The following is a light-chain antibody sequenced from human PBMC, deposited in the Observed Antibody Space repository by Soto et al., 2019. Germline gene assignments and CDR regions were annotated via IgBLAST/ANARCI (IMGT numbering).Light chain of an antibody. V-gene: IGKV1-5*01. CDR1: QSISSG. CDR3: QQSYSTPQT. Sequence: DIQMTQSPSTLSASVGDRVTITCRASQSISSGLAWYQQKPGKAPDLLIYDASSLESGVPSRFSGSGSGTEFTLTISSLQPDDFATYYCQQSYSTPQTFGQGTKVDIK. J-gene: IGKJ1*01. CDR2: DAS.